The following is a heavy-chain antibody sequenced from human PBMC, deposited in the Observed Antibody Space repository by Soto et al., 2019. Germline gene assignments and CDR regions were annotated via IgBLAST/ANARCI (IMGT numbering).Heavy chain of an antibody. CDR1: GYMFTSYG. Sequence: QVQLVQSGAEVKKPGASIKVSCKASGYMFTSYGINWVRQAPGQGPEWMGWISTYNGNTNYAQQHQGRVTMTTDTPTSTANMELKTLRSDDTAVYYCARDLGIAVAGLFQDWGQGTLVIVSS. J-gene: IGHJ1*01. CDR3: ARDLGIAVAGLFQD. V-gene: IGHV1-18*01. D-gene: IGHD6-19*01. CDR2: ISTYNGNT.